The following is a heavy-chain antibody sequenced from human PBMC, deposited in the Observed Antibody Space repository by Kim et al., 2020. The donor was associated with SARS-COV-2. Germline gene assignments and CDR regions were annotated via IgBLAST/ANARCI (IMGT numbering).Heavy chain of an antibody. CDR3: ARRSPPARYNGMDV. V-gene: IGHV3-21*01. D-gene: IGHD3-9*01. Sequence: GGSLRLSCAASGFTFDFYDMNWVRQAPGKGLEWVSAISGSSSHIYYADSVKGRFTVSRDNAKTSLYLQMNSLRAEDTAVYYCARRSPPARYNGMDVWGQGDTVTVSS. CDR1: GFTFDFYD. J-gene: IGHJ6*02. CDR2: ISGSSSHI.